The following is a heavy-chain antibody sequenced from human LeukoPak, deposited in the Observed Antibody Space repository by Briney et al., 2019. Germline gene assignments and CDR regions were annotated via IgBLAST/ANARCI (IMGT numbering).Heavy chain of an antibody. J-gene: IGHJ3*02. CDR1: GGTFSSYA. V-gene: IGHV1-69*13. D-gene: IGHD3-22*01. Sequence: GASVKVCCKSSGGTFSSYAISWVRQAPGQGLEWMGGIIPIFGTANYAQKFQGRVTITADESTSTAYMELSSLRSEDTAVYYCARVGGEGGGYSSITEPHAFDIWGQGTMVTVSS. CDR3: ARVGGEGGGYSSITEPHAFDI. CDR2: IIPIFGTA.